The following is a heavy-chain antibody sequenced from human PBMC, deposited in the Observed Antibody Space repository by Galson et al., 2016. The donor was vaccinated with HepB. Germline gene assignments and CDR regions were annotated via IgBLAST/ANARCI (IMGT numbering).Heavy chain of an antibody. CDR3: ASVPVGGYPFDY. J-gene: IGHJ4*02. Sequence: SETLSLTCVVSGGSISSSNWWSWVRQPPGKGLEWIGEIHHSGNTNYNPSLESRVTISVDTSKNQFSLKLSSVTAADTAVYYCASVPVGGYPFDYWGQGTLVTVSS. D-gene: IGHD3-16*01. CDR2: IHHSGNT. CDR1: GGSISSSNW. V-gene: IGHV4-4*02.